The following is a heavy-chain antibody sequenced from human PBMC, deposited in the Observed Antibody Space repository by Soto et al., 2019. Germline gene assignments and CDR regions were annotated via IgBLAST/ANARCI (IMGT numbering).Heavy chain of an antibody. CDR1: GYTFSNYG. J-gene: IGHJ5*02. CDR3: ARKSSSSSWFDP. Sequence: QVQLVQSGAEVKKPGASVKVSCKASGYTFSNYGISWVRQAPGQGLEWMGWISGYNGNTNYAQNLQGRVTMTADPSTRTAYMYLRSLRSDDTSVYFCARKSSSSSWFDPWGQGTLVTVSS. CDR2: ISGYNGNT. D-gene: IGHD6-6*01. V-gene: IGHV1-18*01.